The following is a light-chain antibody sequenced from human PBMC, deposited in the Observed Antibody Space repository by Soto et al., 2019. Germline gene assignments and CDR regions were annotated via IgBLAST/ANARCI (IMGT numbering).Light chain of an antibody. CDR2: DND. Sequence: QPVLTQPPSVSAAPGLKVTISCSGSSSNIGNNYVSWYQQFPGTAPKVIIFDNDERPSGTPDRFSGSKSGTSATLVITELQTGDEADYYCGTCDSTLSSDVFGGGTKLPVL. CDR3: GTCDSTLSSDV. J-gene: IGLJ3*02. CDR1: SSNIGNNY. V-gene: IGLV1-51*01.